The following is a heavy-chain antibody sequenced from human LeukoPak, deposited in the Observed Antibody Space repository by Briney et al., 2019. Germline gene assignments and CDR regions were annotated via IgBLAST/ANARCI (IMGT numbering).Heavy chain of an antibody. Sequence: ASVKVSCKASGGTFSSYAISWVRQAPGQGLEWMGGIIPIFGTANYAQKFQGRVTITTDESTSTAYMELSSLRSEDTAVYYCARSGYSYGPYDAFDIWGQGTMVTVSP. V-gene: IGHV1-69*05. D-gene: IGHD5-18*01. CDR3: ARSGYSYGPYDAFDI. CDR1: GGTFSSYA. CDR2: IIPIFGTA. J-gene: IGHJ3*02.